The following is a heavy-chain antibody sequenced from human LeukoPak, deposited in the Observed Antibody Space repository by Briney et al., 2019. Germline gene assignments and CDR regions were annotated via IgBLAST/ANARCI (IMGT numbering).Heavy chain of an antibody. Sequence: NPSETLSLTCAVYGGSFSGYYWSWIRQPPGKGLEWIGEINHSGNTNYNPSLKSRVTISVDTSKNQFSLKLSSVTAADTAVYYCARDTYSNYRAYYFDYWGQGTLVTVSS. V-gene: IGHV4-34*01. CDR1: GGSFSGYY. J-gene: IGHJ4*02. CDR2: INHSGNT. D-gene: IGHD4-11*01. CDR3: ARDTYSNYRAYYFDY.